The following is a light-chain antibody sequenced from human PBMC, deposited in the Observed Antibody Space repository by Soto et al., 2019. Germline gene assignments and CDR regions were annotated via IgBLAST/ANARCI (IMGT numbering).Light chain of an antibody. V-gene: IGKV3-11*01. CDR2: DAS. J-gene: IGKJ2*01. Sequence: EIVLTQSPATLSLSPGESATLSCRASQTVSNSLAWYQQKPGQAPRLLMYDASNRATGIPARFSGSGSGTDFTLTISSLEPEDFAVYYCQQRSNLPLYTFGQGTKLEIK. CDR3: QQRSNLPLYT. CDR1: QTVSNS.